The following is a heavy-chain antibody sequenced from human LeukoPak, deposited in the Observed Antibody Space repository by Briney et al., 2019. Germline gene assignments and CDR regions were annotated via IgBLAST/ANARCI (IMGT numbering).Heavy chain of an antibody. CDR1: GLTFSTAW. CDR3: TQTGNYPRNFDC. V-gene: IGHV3-15*05. Sequence: GGSLRLSSAASGLTFSTAWMSWVRQAPGQGREWGGRIRSKADGGTTEYAAPVKGRFTISRDDSENMLYLQRNSLKTEDTALNYCTQTGNYPRNFDCWGQGTLVTVSS. J-gene: IGHJ4*02. D-gene: IGHD1-7*01. CDR2: IRSKADGGTT.